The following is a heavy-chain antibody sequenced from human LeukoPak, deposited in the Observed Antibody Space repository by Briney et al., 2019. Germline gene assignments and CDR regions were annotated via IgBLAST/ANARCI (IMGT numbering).Heavy chain of an antibody. V-gene: IGHV3-21*01. Sequence: GGPLKLSCAPPGFTFSSYSINWFRQAPGKGLEWVSSISSSSSYIYYADSVKGRFTISRDNAKNSLYLQMNSLRAEDTAVYYCANNYGGGVSYWGQGTLVTVSS. D-gene: IGHD4-23*01. CDR1: GFTFSSYS. CDR2: ISSSSSYI. J-gene: IGHJ4*02. CDR3: ANNYGGGVSY.